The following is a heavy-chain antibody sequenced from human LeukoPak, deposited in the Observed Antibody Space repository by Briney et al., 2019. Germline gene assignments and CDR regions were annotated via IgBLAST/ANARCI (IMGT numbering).Heavy chain of an antibody. CDR2: VIPIFGTA. D-gene: IGHD3-22*01. Sequence: SVKVSCKASGGIFSSYAISWVRQAPGQGLEWMGGVIPIFGTANYAQKFQGRVTITADESTSTAYMELSSLRSEDTAVYYCARGISDYYDSSGYYYGGFDYWGQGTLVTVSS. CDR1: GGIFSSYA. V-gene: IGHV1-69*13. J-gene: IGHJ4*02. CDR3: ARGISDYYDSSGYYYGGFDY.